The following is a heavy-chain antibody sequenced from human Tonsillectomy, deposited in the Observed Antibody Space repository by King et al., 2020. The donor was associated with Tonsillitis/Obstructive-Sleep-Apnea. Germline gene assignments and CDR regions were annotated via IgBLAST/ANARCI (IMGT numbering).Heavy chain of an antibody. CDR3: ARILVYGRRVPYWYFDL. Sequence: TLKESGPVLVKPTETLTLTCTVSGFSLSNARMGVSWIRQPPGKALECLAHIFSNDEKSYSTSLKSRLTISKDTSKSQVVLTMTNMDPVDTATYYCARILVYGRRVPYWYFDLWGRGTLVTVSS. V-gene: IGHV2-26*01. CDR2: IFSNDEK. J-gene: IGHJ2*01. CDR1: GFSLSNARMG. D-gene: IGHD4-17*01.